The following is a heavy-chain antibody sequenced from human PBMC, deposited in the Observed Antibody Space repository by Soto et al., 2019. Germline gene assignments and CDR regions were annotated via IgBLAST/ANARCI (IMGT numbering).Heavy chain of an antibody. CDR2: SYHSGST. D-gene: IGHD3-22*01. J-gene: IGHJ3*02. CDR3: ARGYLEDSSGYSPETFDI. CDR1: GGSISSGGYS. Sequence: PSETLSVTCAVSGGSISSGGYSWYWIRQPPGKGLEWMGYSYHSGSTNYTPSLKSRLTISVDTSKHQFSLKLSSVTAADTAVYYCARGYLEDSSGYSPETFDIWGQGTMVTVSS. V-gene: IGHV4-30-2*01.